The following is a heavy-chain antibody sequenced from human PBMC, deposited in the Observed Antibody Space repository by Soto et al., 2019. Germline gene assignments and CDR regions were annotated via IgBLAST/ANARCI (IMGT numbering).Heavy chain of an antibody. D-gene: IGHD3-22*01. Sequence: HPGGSLRLCCAAWGFSLSSYAMTGARQAPGKGLEWVSGTTNSGGHTYYADSVKGRFAIXIDSSKNTLFMQMNSLRAEDTAIYYCAKLQGPTKRITMSGVVNRPCDFWAQGTLVTVYS. CDR1: GFSLSSYA. V-gene: IGHV3-23*01. CDR2: TTNSGGHT. CDR3: AKLQGPTKRITMSGVVNRPCDF. J-gene: IGHJ4*02.